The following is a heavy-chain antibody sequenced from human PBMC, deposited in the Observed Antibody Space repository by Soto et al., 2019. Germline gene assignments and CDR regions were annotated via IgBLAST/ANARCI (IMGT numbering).Heavy chain of an antibody. CDR3: ARGRGYCSSTSCPYGMDV. D-gene: IGHD2-2*01. J-gene: IGHJ6*02. Sequence: ASVKVSCKASGGTFSSYAISWVRQAPGQGLEWMGGIIPIFGTANYAQKFQGRVTITADESTSTAYMELSSLRSEDTAVYYCARGRGYCSSTSCPYGMDVWGQGTTVTVSS. V-gene: IGHV1-69*13. CDR1: GGTFSSYA. CDR2: IIPIFGTA.